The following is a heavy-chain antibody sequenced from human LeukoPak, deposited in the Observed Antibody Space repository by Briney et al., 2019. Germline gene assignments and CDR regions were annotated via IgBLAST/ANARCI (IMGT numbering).Heavy chain of an antibody. CDR1: GRSISSYY. CDR2: ISYSGST. V-gene: IGHV4-59*12. CDR3: ARDYGGGWYQIDY. J-gene: IGHJ4*02. D-gene: IGHD6-13*01. Sequence: SETLSLTCTVSGRSISSYYWSWIRQPPGKGLEWIGYISYSGSTNYNPSLKSRLTISLDTSKRQFSLNLNSVTVADTALYYCARDYGGGWYQIDYWGQGTLVTVSS.